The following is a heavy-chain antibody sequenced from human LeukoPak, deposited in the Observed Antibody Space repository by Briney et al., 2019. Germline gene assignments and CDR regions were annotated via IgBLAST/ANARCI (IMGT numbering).Heavy chain of an antibody. D-gene: IGHD3-10*01. Sequence: PSETLSLTCTVSGGSISSSSYYWGWIRQPPGKGLEWIGSIYYSGSTYYNPSLKSRVTIFVDTSKNQFSLKLSSVTAADTAVYYCARHYNGFLGSPKPYDYWGQGTLVTVSP. CDR3: ARHYNGFLGSPKPYDY. CDR1: GGSISSSSYY. CDR2: IYYSGST. V-gene: IGHV4-39*01. J-gene: IGHJ4*02.